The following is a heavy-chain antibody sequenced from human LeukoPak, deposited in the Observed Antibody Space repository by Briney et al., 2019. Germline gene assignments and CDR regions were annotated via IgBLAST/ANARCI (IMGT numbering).Heavy chain of an antibody. CDR3: VKDELRFLEWLLSRMDV. J-gene: IGHJ6*02. V-gene: IGHV3-30*18. CDR2: ISYDGSNK. CDR1: GFTFSSYG. D-gene: IGHD3-3*01. Sequence: PGGSLRLSCAASGFTFSSYGMHWVRQAPGKGLEWVAVISYDGSNKYYADSVKGRFTISRDNSKNTLYLQMNSLRAEDTAVYYCVKDELRFLEWLLSRMDVWGQGTTVTVSS.